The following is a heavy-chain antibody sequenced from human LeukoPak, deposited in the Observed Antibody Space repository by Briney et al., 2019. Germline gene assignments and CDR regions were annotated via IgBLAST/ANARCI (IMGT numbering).Heavy chain of an antibody. CDR1: GGSISSYY. V-gene: IGHV4-59*01. D-gene: IGHD3-9*01. CDR3: GRYIQSELRYFDWLSVSDAFDI. CDR2: IYYSGST. Sequence: PSETLSLTCTVSGGSISSYYWSWIRQPPGKGLEWIGYIYYSGSTNYNPSLKSRVTISVDTSKNQFSLNLSSVTAADTAVYYCGRYIQSELRYFDWLSVSDAFDIWGQGTMVTVSS. J-gene: IGHJ3*02.